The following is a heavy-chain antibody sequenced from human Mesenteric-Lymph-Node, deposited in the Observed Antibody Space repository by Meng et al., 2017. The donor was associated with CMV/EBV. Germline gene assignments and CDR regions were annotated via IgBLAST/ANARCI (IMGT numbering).Heavy chain of an antibody. V-gene: IGHV3-30*02. D-gene: IGHD2-2*01. CDR3: AKGYCSSISCSGGY. CDR1: GFTFSSYS. J-gene: IGHJ4*02. CDR2: IRYDGSNK. Sequence: GESLKISCAASGFTFSSYSMNWVRQAPGKGLEWVAFIRYDGSNKYYADSVKGRFTISRDNSKNTLYLQMNSLRAEDTAVYYCAKGYCSSISCSGGYWGQGTLVTVSS.